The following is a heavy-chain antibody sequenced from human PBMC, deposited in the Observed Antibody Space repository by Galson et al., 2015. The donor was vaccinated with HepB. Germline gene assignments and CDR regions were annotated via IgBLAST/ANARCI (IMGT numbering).Heavy chain of an antibody. CDR2: ISGSGGST. Sequence: SLRLSCAASGFTFSSYAMSWVRQAPGKGLEWVSAISGSGGSTYYADSVKGRFTISRDNSKNTLYLQMNSLRAEDTAVYYCATDGVLFRADYYFDYWGQGTLVTVSS. J-gene: IGHJ4*02. CDR3: ATDGVLFRADYYFDY. V-gene: IGHV3-23*01. CDR1: GFTFSSYA. D-gene: IGHD3-10*01.